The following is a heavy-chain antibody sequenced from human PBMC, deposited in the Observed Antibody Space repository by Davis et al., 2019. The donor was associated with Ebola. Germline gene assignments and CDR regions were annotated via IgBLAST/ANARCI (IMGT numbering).Heavy chain of an antibody. CDR3: ARVHEIQQLVFWDWFDP. CDR2: IWYDGSNK. Sequence: GESLKISCAASGFTFSSYSMNWVRQAPGTGLEWVAVIWYDGSNKYYADSVKGRFTISRDNSKNSLYLQMNSLTAEDTAVYYCARVHEIQQLVFWDWFDPWGQGTLVTVSS. D-gene: IGHD6-13*01. CDR1: GFTFSSYS. V-gene: IGHV3-33*08. J-gene: IGHJ5*02.